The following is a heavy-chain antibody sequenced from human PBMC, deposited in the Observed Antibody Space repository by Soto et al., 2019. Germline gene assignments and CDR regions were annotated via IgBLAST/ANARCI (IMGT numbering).Heavy chain of an antibody. J-gene: IGHJ5*02. D-gene: IGHD1-1*01. CDR3: ARGSTGTTRKNWFDP. V-gene: IGHV1-3*01. CDR2: INAGNGNT. Sequence: QVQLVQSGAEVKKPGASVKVSCKASGYTFTSYAMHWVRQAPGQRLEWMGWINAGNGNTKYSQKFQGRVTITRDTSASTAYMELSSLRSEDTAVYYCARGSTGTTRKNWFDPWGQGTLVTVSS. CDR1: GYTFTSYA.